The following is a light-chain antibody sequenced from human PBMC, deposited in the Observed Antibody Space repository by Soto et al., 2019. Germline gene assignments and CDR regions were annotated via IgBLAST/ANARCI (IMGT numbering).Light chain of an antibody. CDR2: KVS. Sequence: DVAMTQSPLSLPVTLGQPASISCRSSQSLTYSDGNTYLNWFHLRPGQSPRRLIYKVSNRDSGVPDRFSGSGSGTDFTLKISRVEAEDVGVYYCKQGTRWPPYTFGQGTKLEIK. V-gene: IGKV2-30*01. J-gene: IGKJ2*01. CDR1: QSLTYSDGNTY. CDR3: KQGTRWPPYT.